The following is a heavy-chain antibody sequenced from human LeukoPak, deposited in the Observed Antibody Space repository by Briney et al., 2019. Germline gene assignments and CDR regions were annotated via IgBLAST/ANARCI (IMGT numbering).Heavy chain of an antibody. CDR1: GYSFTGYY. V-gene: IGHV1-2*02. CDR2: INPNSGGT. D-gene: IGHD3-16*01. Sequence: ASVTVSCTASGYSFTGYYIHWVRQAPGQGLEWMGWINPNSGGTNYAQKFQGRVTMTRDTSISTAYMELSRLRSDDTAVYYCARRGRSAFDIWGQGTMVTVSS. CDR3: ARRGRSAFDI. J-gene: IGHJ3*02.